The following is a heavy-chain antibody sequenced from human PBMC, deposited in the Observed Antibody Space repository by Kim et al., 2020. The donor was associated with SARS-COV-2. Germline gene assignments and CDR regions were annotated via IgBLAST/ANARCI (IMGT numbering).Heavy chain of an antibody. D-gene: IGHD6-13*01. CDR2: MNPNSGNT. CDR1: GYTFTSYD. CDR3: ARGDSSSWYEVWFDP. V-gene: IGHV1-8*01. Sequence: ASVKVSCKASGYTFTSYDINWVRQATGQGLEWMGWMNPNSGNTGYAQKFQGRVTMTRNTSISTAYMELSSLRSEDTAVYYCARGDSSSWYEVWFDPWAQGTLVTVSS. J-gene: IGHJ5*02.